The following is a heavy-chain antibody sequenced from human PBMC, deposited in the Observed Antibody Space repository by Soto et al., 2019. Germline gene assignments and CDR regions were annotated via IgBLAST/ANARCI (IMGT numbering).Heavy chain of an antibody. V-gene: IGHV4-34*01. CDR3: GSPKIAFYNWFDP. CDR2: INHSGST. J-gene: IGHJ5*02. Sequence: SETLSLTCAVYGGSFSGYYWTWIRQPPGTGLELIGEINHSGSTNYNPSLKSRVTISVDTSKNQFSLKLSSVTAADTAVYYCGSPKIAFYNWFDPWGQGTLVTVSS. D-gene: IGHD3-3*02. CDR1: GGSFSGYY.